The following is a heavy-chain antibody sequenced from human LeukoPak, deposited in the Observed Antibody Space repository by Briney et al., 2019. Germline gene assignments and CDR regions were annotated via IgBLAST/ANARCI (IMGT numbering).Heavy chain of an antibody. Sequence: ASVKVSCKASGYTFTSYGISWVRQAPGQGLEWMGWISAYNGNTNYAQKLQGRVTMTTDTSTSTAYMELRSLRSDDTAVYYCARDYYDSSGPKDYYYYYYYMDVWGKGTTVTVSS. D-gene: IGHD3-22*01. CDR2: ISAYNGNT. CDR1: GYTFTSYG. V-gene: IGHV1-18*01. CDR3: ARDYYDSSGPKDYYYYYYYMDV. J-gene: IGHJ6*03.